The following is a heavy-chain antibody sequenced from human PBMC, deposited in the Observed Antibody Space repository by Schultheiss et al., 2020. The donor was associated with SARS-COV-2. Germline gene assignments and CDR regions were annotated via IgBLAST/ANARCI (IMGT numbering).Heavy chain of an antibody. J-gene: IGHJ4*02. CDR1: GYTFTSYG. V-gene: IGHV1-18*01. Sequence: ASVKVSCKASGYTFTSYGISWVRQAPGQGLEWIGWISAYNGNTNYAQKLQGRVTMTTDTSTSTAYMELRSLRSDDTAVYYCVRGGETIFGVVTILRYWGQGTLVTVSS. D-gene: IGHD3-3*01. CDR3: VRGGETIFGVVTILRY. CDR2: ISAYNGNT.